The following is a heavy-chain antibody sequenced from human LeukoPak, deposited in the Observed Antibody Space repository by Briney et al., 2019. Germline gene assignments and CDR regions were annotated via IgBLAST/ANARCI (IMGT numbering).Heavy chain of an antibody. V-gene: IGHV3-23*01. CDR3: AKDIVATKGHAFDI. CDR1: GFTLSSYA. J-gene: IGHJ3*02. D-gene: IGHD5-12*01. CDR2: ISGSGGST. Sequence: GGSLRLSCAASGFTLSSYAMSWVRQGPGKGLEWVSAISGSGGSTYYADSVKGRFTISRDNSKNTLYLQMNSLRAEDTAVYYCAKDIVATKGHAFDIWGQGTMVTVSS.